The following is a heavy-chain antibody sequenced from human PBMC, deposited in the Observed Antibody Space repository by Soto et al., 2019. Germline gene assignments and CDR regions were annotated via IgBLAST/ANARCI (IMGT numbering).Heavy chain of an antibody. CDR3: AASPYTYYYDSSGYLIFDY. D-gene: IGHD3-22*01. V-gene: IGHV1-18*01. CDR2: ISAYNGNT. CDR1: GYTFTSYG. J-gene: IGHJ4*02. Sequence: GASVKVSCKASGYTFTSYGISWVRQAPGQGLEWMGWISAYNGNTNYAQKFQERVTITRDMSTSTACMELSSLRSEDTAVYYCAASPYTYYYDSSGYLIFDYWGQGTLVTVSS.